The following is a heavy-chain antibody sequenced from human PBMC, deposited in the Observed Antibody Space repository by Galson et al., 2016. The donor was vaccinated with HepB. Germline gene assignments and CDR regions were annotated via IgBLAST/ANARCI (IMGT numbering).Heavy chain of an antibody. D-gene: IGHD3-3*01. CDR3: ARDSRATFGEPNWFDP. J-gene: IGHJ5*02. CDR2: ISVTGTTV. V-gene: IGHV3-48*03. CDR1: GFTFSTYN. Sequence: SQRLSCAASGFTFSTYNMNWVRQAPGKGLDWISYISVTGTTVDYADSVKGRFIISRDNAKNSLFLQMNSLRVEDTAVYYCARDSRATFGEPNWFDPWGQGTLVTVSS.